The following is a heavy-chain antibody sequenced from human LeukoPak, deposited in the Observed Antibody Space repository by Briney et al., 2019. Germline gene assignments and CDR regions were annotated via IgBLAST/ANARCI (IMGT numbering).Heavy chain of an antibody. CDR3: AKCYWQWLVPDY. CDR2: IRYDGSNK. Sequence: GGSLRLSCAASGFTFSSYGMHWVRQAPGKGLEWVAFIRYDGSNKYYADSVKGRFTISRDNSKNTLYLQMISLRAEDTAVYYCAKCYWQWLVPDYWGQGTPVTVSS. CDR1: GFTFSSYG. J-gene: IGHJ4*02. D-gene: IGHD6-19*01. V-gene: IGHV3-30*02.